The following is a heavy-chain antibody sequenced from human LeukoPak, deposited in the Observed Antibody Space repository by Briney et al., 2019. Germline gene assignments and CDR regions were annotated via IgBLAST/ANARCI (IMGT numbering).Heavy chain of an antibody. V-gene: IGHV4-59*01. CDR2: IYYSGST. CDR3: ARAVTEMATTSVDY. Sequence: SETLSLTCTVSGGSISSYYWSWIRQPPGKGLEWIGYIYYSGSTNYNPSLKSRVTISVDTSKNQFSLKLSSVTAADTAVYYCARAVTEMATTSVDYWGQGTLVTVSS. J-gene: IGHJ4*02. D-gene: IGHD5-24*01. CDR1: GGSISSYY.